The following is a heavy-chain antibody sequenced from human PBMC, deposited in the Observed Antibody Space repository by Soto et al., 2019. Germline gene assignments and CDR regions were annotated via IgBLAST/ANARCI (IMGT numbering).Heavy chain of an antibody. CDR3: AKDQRGSNYGYFQY. V-gene: IGHV3-30*18. Sequence: QVQLVESGGGVVQPGRSLRLSCAASGFTFSSYGMHWVRQAPGKGLEWVTLISSDGNKKYYGDSVQGRFTISRDNSKNTLYLEMDSLRPEDTAIYYCAKDQRGSNYGYFQYWGQGPLVTVSS. CDR2: ISSDGNKK. D-gene: IGHD4-4*01. CDR1: GFTFSSYG. J-gene: IGHJ1*01.